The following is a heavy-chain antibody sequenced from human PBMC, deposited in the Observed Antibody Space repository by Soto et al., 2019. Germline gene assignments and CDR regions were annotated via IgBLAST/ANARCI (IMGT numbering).Heavy chain of an antibody. Sequence: QVQLQESGPGLVKPSGTLSLTCAVSGVSISSSNWWSWVRQPPGKALEWIGEIYHSGDTNYNPSLKSRVTISVDKSKNQFSLKLNSVTAADTAVYYCASKYGSGSYYVDYWGQGTLVTVSS. V-gene: IGHV4-4*02. D-gene: IGHD3-10*01. CDR2: IYHSGDT. CDR3: ASKYGSGSYYVDY. CDR1: GVSISSSNW. J-gene: IGHJ4*02.